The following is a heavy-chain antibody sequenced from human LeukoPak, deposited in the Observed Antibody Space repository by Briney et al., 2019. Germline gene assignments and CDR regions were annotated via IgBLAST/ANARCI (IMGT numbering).Heavy chain of an antibody. D-gene: IGHD5-12*01. J-gene: IGHJ4*02. CDR2: ISYSGNT. Sequence: PSETLSLTCTVSGGSINSNSNYWGWIRQPPGKGPEWIGSISYSGNTYYRSSLKSRVTISVDTSKNQFSLKLTSMTAEDTAVYYCARRSFEVATLTPFDSWGQGTLVTVSS. CDR3: ARRSFEVATLTPFDS. CDR1: GGSINSNSNY. V-gene: IGHV4-39*01.